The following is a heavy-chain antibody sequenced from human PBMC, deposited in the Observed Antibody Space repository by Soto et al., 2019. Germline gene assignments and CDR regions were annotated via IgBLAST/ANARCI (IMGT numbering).Heavy chain of an antibody. J-gene: IGHJ4*02. CDR3: AREGYDSSGHYYFDS. V-gene: IGHV1-46*01. CDR2: INPSGGST. D-gene: IGHD3-22*01. CDR1: GYTFTSYY. Sequence: ASVNVSCKACGYTFTSYYMHWVRQAPGQGLEWMGIINPSGGSTSYAQKFQGRVTMTRDTSTSTVYMELSSLRSEYTAVYYCAREGYDSSGHYYFDSWGQGTLVTVSS.